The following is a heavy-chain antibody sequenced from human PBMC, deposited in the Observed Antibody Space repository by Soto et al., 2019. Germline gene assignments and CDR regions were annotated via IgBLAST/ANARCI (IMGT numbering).Heavy chain of an antibody. D-gene: IGHD2-15*01. CDR1: GNSFTSYA. V-gene: IGHV1-3*01. Sequence: ASVKVSCKASGNSFTSYAMHWVRQAPGQRLEWMGWINGGNGNTKYSQKFQGRVTITRDTSASTAYMELSSLRSEDTAVYYCSYCSGGSCTHNAFDVWGQGTTVTVSS. CDR3: SYCSGGSCTHNAFDV. CDR2: INGGNGNT. J-gene: IGHJ6*02.